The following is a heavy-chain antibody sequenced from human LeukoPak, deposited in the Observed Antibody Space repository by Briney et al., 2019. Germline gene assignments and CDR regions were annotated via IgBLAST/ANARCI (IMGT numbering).Heavy chain of an antibody. CDR2: IFTSGST. Sequence: SETLSLTCTVSGGSISIYYWNWIRQPAGKGLEWIGRIFTSGSTNYNPSLKSRVTISVDTSKNQFSLKLSSVTAADTAVYYCARMSLGSDYYDSSGYYYPAYYYYGMDVWGQGTTVTVS. CDR1: GGSISIYY. V-gene: IGHV4-4*07. D-gene: IGHD3-22*01. J-gene: IGHJ6*02. CDR3: ARMSLGSDYYDSSGYYYPAYYYYGMDV.